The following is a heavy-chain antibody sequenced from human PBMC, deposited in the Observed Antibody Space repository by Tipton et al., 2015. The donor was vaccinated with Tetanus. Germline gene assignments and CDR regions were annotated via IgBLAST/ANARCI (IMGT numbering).Heavy chain of an antibody. Sequence: SLRLSCAASGFTFTNYGMHWVRQAPGKGLEWVAVISNDGSNQHYAESVEGRFVISRDNSRNTVYLQMTGLRREDTAVYYCARGGTMDYWGQGTLVTVSA. V-gene: IGHV3-30*03. J-gene: IGHJ4*02. D-gene: IGHD1-1*01. CDR3: ARGGTMDY. CDR2: ISNDGSNQ. CDR1: GFTFTNYG.